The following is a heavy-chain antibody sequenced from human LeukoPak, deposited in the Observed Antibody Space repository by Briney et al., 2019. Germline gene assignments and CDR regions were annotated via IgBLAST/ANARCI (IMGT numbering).Heavy chain of an antibody. V-gene: IGHV4-59*08. D-gene: IGHD3-9*01. J-gene: IGHJ4*02. Sequence: WETLSLTCTVSGGSISSYYWSWIRQPPGKGLEWIGYIYYSGSTNYNPYLKSRVTISVDASKIQFSLKLSSVTAAETAVYYGAGHVHHYILYGYLGGFQQGGQGTRDTVSS. CDR3: AGHVHHYILYGYLGGFQQ. CDR2: IYYSGST. CDR1: GGSISSYY.